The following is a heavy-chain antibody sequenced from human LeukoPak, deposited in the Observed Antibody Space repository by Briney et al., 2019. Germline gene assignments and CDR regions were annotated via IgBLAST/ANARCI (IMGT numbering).Heavy chain of an antibody. CDR2: ISKGGNNK. CDR1: GFTFSSYG. J-gene: IGHJ6*02. CDR3: AKDRSAVECYYHDMDV. V-gene: IGHV3-30*18. Sequence: GGSLRLSCAAAGFTFSSYGMHWVRQAPGKGLEWVALISKGGNNKYYAGSVKGRITISRDNSKNTLYLQMNSLRVEDTAVYYCAKDRSAVECYYHDMDVWGQGATVTVSS. D-gene: IGHD3-3*01.